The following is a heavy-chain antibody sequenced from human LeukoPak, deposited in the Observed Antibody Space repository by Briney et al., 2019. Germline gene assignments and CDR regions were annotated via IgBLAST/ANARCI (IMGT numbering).Heavy chain of an antibody. V-gene: IGHV3-21*01. D-gene: IGHD2-15*01. CDR3: AREGTVVAATKEYYYYYYMDV. CDR1: GFTFSSYS. J-gene: IGHJ6*03. Sequence: PGGSLRLSCAASGFTFSSYSMNWVRQAPGKGLEWVSSISSSSSYIYYADSVKGRFTISRDNAKNSLYLQTNSLRAEDTAVYYCAREGTVVAATKEYYYYYYMDVWGKGTTVTVSS. CDR2: ISSSSSYI.